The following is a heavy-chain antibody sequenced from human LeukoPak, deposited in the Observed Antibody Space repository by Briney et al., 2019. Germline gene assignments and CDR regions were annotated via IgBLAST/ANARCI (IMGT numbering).Heavy chain of an antibody. CDR2: IDWDDDK. D-gene: IGHD3-10*01. J-gene: IGHJ4*02. CDR3: ARTQFTMVRGVSSYYFDY. Sequence: SGPALVKPTQTLTLTCTFSGFSLSTSGMRVSWIRRPPGKALEWLARIDWDDDKFYSTSLKTRLTISKDTSKNQVVLTMTNMDPVDTATYYCARTQFTMVRGVSSYYFDYWGQGTLVTVSS. V-gene: IGHV2-70*04. CDR1: GFSLSTSGMR.